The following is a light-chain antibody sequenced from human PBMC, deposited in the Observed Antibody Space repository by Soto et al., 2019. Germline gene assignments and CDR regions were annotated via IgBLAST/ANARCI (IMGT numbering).Light chain of an antibody. CDR3: QQYGSL. Sequence: EIVLTQSPGTLSLSPGERATLSCRASQSVSSSYLAGYQQKPGQAHRILIYGPSSRATGIPDRFSGSGSGTDFTLTISRLEPEDFAVYYCQQYGSLFGQGTKVEI. V-gene: IGKV3-20*01. CDR1: QSVSSSY. J-gene: IGKJ1*01. CDR2: GPS.